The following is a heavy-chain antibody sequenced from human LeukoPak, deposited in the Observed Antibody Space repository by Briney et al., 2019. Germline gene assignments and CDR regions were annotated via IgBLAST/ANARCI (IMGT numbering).Heavy chain of an antibody. J-gene: IGHJ4*02. Sequence: GGSLRLSCAASGFTFSDYYMSWIRQAPGKGLEWVSYISSSSSYTNYADSVKGRFTISRDNAKNSLYLQMNSLRAEDMAVYYCATSSGWYRFDYWGQGTLVTVSS. CDR3: ATSSGWYRFDY. CDR1: GFTFSDYY. V-gene: IGHV3-11*06. D-gene: IGHD6-19*01. CDR2: ISSSSSYT.